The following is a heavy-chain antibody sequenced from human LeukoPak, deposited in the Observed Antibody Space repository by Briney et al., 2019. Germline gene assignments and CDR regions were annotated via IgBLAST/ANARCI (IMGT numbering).Heavy chain of an antibody. CDR2: ISGSGGST. Sequence: PGGSLRLSCAASGFTFSSYAMSWVRQAPGQGLEWVSAISGSGGSTYYADSVKGRFTISRDNFKNTLYLQMNSLRAEDTAVYYCAKAGPGISAFDIWGQGTMVTVSS. CDR3: AKAGPGISAFDI. V-gene: IGHV3-23*01. D-gene: IGHD3-10*01. CDR1: GFTFSSYA. J-gene: IGHJ3*02.